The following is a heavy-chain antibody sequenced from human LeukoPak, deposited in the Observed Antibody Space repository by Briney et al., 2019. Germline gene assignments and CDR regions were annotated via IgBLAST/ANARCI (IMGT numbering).Heavy chain of an antibody. J-gene: IGHJ5*02. V-gene: IGHV3-43*02. CDR3: AKDYKPYYDFWSGYSANWFDP. Sequence: GGSLRLSCAASGFTFDDYAMHWVRQAPGKGLEWVSLISGDGGSTYYAESVKGRFAISRNNSINSLYLQMNSLRTEDIALYYCAKDYKPYYDFWSGYSANWFDPWGQGTLVTVSS. D-gene: IGHD3-3*01. CDR1: GFTFDDYA. CDR2: ISGDGGST.